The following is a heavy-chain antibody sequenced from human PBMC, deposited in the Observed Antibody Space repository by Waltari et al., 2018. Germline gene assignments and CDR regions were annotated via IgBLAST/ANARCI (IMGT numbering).Heavy chain of an antibody. Sequence: QVQLVQSGAEVKKPGSSVKVSCKASGGTFSSYAISWVRQAPGQGLEWMGGLIPILGTANDAQTFQGRVTITADKSTSTAYMELSSLRSEDTAVYYCAGGALPRYYYYYRDVWGKGTTVTVSS. CDR1: GGTFSSYA. CDR2: LIPILGTA. J-gene: IGHJ6*03. CDR3: AGGALPRYYYYYRDV. V-gene: IGHV1-69*14.